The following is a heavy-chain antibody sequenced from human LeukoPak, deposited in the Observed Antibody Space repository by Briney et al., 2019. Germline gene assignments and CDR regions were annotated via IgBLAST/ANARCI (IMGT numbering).Heavy chain of an antibody. D-gene: IGHD1-26*01. CDR2: IKQDGSEK. V-gene: IGHV3-7*01. CDR1: GFTFSDYW. CDR3: ARVAVGATFGSDY. J-gene: IGHJ4*02. Sequence: PGGSLRLSCAASGFTFSDYWMSWVRQAPGKGLEWVANIKQDGSEKYYVDSVKGRFTISRDNAKNSLYLQMNSLRAEDTAVYYCARVAVGATFGSDYWGQGTLVTVSS.